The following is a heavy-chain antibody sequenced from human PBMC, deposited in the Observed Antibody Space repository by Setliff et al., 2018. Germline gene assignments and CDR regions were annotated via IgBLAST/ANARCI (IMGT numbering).Heavy chain of an antibody. CDR2: IYWDDDK. Sequence: GSGPTLVNPTQTLTLTCTFSGFSLTTSGVGVGWIRQPPGKALEWLAIIYWDDDKRYSPSLKNRLTITKDTSKNQVVLTMTNMNPVDTATYYCVTHRGGGNSAFLDYWGQGTLVTVSS. J-gene: IGHJ4*02. D-gene: IGHD2-21*02. CDR3: VTHRGGGNSAFLDY. CDR1: GFSLTTSGVG. V-gene: IGHV2-5*02.